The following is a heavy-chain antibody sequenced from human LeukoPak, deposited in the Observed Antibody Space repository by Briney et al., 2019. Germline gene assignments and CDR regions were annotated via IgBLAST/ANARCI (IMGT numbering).Heavy chain of an antibody. CDR2: ITGSGGTT. Sequence: PGGSLRLSCAASGFTFGTYAMTWVRQAPGKGLEWVSAITGSGGTTYYADSVKGRFTISRDNSKNTLYMQVNSLRPEDAAVYYCAKLRFLEDTKIEYWGRGTLVTVSS. D-gene: IGHD3-3*01. CDR1: GFTFGTYA. J-gene: IGHJ4*02. V-gene: IGHV3-23*01. CDR3: AKLRFLEDTKIEY.